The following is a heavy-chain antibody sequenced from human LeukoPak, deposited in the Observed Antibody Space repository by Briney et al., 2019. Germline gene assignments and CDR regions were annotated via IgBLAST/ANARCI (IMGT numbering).Heavy chain of an antibody. CDR3: AVSGSYRYYFDY. Sequence: SVKVSCKASGGTFSSYAISWVRQAPGQGLEWMGGIIPIFGTANYAQKFQGRVTITADESTSTAYMELSSLRSEDTAVYYCAVSGSYRYYFDYWGQGTLVTVSS. CDR1: GGTFSSYA. CDR2: IIPIFGTA. J-gene: IGHJ4*02. D-gene: IGHD1-26*01. V-gene: IGHV1-69*13.